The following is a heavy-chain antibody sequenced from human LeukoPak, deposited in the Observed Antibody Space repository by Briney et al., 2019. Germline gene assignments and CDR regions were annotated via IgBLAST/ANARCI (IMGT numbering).Heavy chain of an antibody. CDR3: ARALYNRGWYPDYFDS. CDR1: GFTFSSYA. CDR2: ISGSGGST. D-gene: IGHD6-19*01. J-gene: IGHJ4*02. Sequence: GGSLRLSCAASGFTFSSYAMSWVRQAPGKGLEWVSAISGSGGSTYYADSVKGRFTNSRDNSKNTLYLQMNSLRAEDTAVYYCARALYNRGWYPDYFDSWGQGALVTVSS. V-gene: IGHV3-23*01.